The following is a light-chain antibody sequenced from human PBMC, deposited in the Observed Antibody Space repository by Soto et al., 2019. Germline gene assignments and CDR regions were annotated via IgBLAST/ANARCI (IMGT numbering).Light chain of an antibody. CDR3: QQYNFWPLT. CDR1: QTISSY. CDR2: DAS. Sequence: DIQMTQSPAFLSVSVGDRLTLSCLASQTISSYLTWYQQKVGEAPKRLIYDASALESGVPSRFSASGSGTDFPLTISSLQSEDFAVYYCQQYNFWPLTFGGGTKVDIK. V-gene: IGKV1-39*02. J-gene: IGKJ4*01.